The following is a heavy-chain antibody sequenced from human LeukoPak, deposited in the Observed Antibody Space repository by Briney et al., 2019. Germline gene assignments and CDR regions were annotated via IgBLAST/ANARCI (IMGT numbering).Heavy chain of an antibody. Sequence: GGSLRLSCAASGFTFSSYSMNWVRQAPGKGLEWVSSISSGSSYIYYADSVKGRFTISRDNAKNSLYLQMNSLRAEDTAVYYCARDLDVDIVATIEGGYYFDYWGQGTLVTVSS. D-gene: IGHD5-12*01. J-gene: IGHJ4*02. V-gene: IGHV3-21*01. CDR3: ARDLDVDIVATIEGGYYFDY. CDR2: ISSGSSYI. CDR1: GFTFSSYS.